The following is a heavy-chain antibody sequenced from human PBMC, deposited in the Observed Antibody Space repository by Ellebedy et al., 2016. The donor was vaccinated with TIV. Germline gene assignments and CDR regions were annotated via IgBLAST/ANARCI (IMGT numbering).Heavy chain of an antibody. CDR3: ARLLITMVYGMDV. Sequence: GRFTLSRDNAKNSLFLQMNSLRAEDTAVYYCARLLITMVYGMDVWGQGTTVTVSS. D-gene: IGHD3-10*01. V-gene: IGHV3-11*06. J-gene: IGHJ6*02.